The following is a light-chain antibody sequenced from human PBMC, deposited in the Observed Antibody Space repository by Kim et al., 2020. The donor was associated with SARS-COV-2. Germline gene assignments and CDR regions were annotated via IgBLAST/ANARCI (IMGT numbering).Light chain of an antibody. CDR1: SSNIGMNP. CDR2: ITD. J-gene: IGLJ3*02. V-gene: IGLV1-44*01. CDR3: ATWDDILHGPV. Sequence: GQRGTSSCSGRSSNIGMNPVNGDQQLPGTPPKLRIFITDQRPSGVPDRFSGSQSGTSASLAISGLQSEDEADYYCATWDDILHGPVFGGGTQLTVL.